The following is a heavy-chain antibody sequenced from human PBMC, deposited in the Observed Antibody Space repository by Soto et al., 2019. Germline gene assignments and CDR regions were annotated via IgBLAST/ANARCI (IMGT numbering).Heavy chain of an antibody. CDR3: ARYASLSGADH. CDR2: IGGVTDYA. V-gene: IGHV3-11*06. CDR1: GVSFSDYY. D-gene: IGHD2-2*01. J-gene: IGHJ4*02. Sequence: QVQLVESGGGLVKPGGSLRLSCAASGVSFSDYYMIWMRQAPGKGLEWISYIGGVTDYANYADSVRGRFTISGDKTKKVVFLQMSRLRAEDTAVYYCARYASLSGADHWGQGTLVIVSS.